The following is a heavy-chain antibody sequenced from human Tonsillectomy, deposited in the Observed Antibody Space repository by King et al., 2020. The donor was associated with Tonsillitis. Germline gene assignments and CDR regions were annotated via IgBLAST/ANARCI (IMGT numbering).Heavy chain of an antibody. J-gene: IGHJ3*02. V-gene: IGHV4-39*01. CDR2: FYNSENT. D-gene: IGHD2-15*01. CDR1: GGSISGSSYY. Sequence: LQLQESGPGLVKPSETLSLTCTVSGGSISGSSYYWGWIRQPPGKGLEWIGSFYNSENTYYNPSLKSRVTLSVDTSKNQFSLKLSSVTAADTAVDYCARHDAGYCSGGSCPGAFDIWGQGTMVTVSS. CDR3: ARHDAGYCSGGSCPGAFDI.